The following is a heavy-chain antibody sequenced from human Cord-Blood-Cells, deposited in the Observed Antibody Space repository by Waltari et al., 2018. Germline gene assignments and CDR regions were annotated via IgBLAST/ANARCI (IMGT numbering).Heavy chain of an antibody. J-gene: IGHJ4*02. V-gene: IGHV4-34*01. CDR3: ARAGGAAGDY. D-gene: IGHD6-13*01. CDR2: INQSGSN. Sequence: QVQLQQWGAGLVKPAETLSLTCPVYGGSFSGYYWSWIRQPPGKGLEWIGEINQSGSNTYNASLKRRATISVDTSKNQFSLKLRSVTAADTVVYYCARAGGAAGDYWGQGTLVTVSS. CDR1: GGSFSGYY.